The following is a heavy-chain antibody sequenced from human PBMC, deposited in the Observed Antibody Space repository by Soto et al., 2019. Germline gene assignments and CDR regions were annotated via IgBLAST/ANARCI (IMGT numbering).Heavy chain of an antibody. D-gene: IGHD5-12*01. CDR2: ISWNSGSI. Sequence: DVQLVESGGGLVQPGRSLRLSCAASGFTFDDYAMHWVRQAPGKGLEWVSGISWNSGSIGYADSVKGRFTISRDNAKNSLYLQMNSLRAEDTALYYCAKDMEATGPFDYWGQGTLVTVSS. CDR3: AKDMEATGPFDY. CDR1: GFTFDDYA. J-gene: IGHJ4*02. V-gene: IGHV3-9*01.